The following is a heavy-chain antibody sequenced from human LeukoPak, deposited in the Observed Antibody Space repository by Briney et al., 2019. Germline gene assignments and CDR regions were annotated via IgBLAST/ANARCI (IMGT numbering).Heavy chain of an antibody. CDR3: ARNSYAFDM. Sequence: GGSLRLSCAASGFTFNDYEMNWVRQAPGKGLEWVSYISSSGRTIFYAYSVKGGFTISRDTAKNSPYLQMNGLRAEDTAVYYCARNSYAFDMWGQGTMVTVSS. CDR1: GFTFNDYE. CDR2: ISSSGRTI. V-gene: IGHV3-48*03. J-gene: IGHJ3*02.